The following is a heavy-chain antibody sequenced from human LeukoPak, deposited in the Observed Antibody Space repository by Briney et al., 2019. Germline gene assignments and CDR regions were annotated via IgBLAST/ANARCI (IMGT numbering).Heavy chain of an antibody. CDR1: GFTVGSNY. CDR3: ASALYEFWSGYTLDY. V-gene: IGHV3-66*02. CDR2: IYSCGST. Sequence: GGSLRLSCAASGFTVGSNYMSWVRQAPGKGLEWVSVIYSCGSTYYADSVKGRFTISRDNSNNTLHLQITSPTAEATAVYYCASALYEFWSGYTLDYXXQGTXXTVS. D-gene: IGHD3-3*01. J-gene: IGHJ4*02.